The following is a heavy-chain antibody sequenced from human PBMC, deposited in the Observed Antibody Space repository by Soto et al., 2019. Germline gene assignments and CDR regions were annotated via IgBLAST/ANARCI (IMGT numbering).Heavy chain of an antibody. V-gene: IGHV3-64D*08. J-gene: IGHJ6*02. CDR3: VKHKGSCRIYHNMDV. CDR2: IISSGGNA. CDR1: GFTFSSYS. D-gene: IGHD2-15*01. Sequence: GGSLRLSCSASGFTFSSYSMSWVRQAPGKGLEYVSAIISSGGNAHYADSVKGRFTISRDNSKNSLYLQMNSLRTEDTAVYYCVKHKGSCRIYHNMDVWGQGTTVTVSS.